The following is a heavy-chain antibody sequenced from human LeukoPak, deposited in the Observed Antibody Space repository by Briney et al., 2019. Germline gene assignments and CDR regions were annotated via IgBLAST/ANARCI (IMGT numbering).Heavy chain of an antibody. CDR3: ARSESTMTTWSMDY. CDR2: IALDINER. CDR1: GFIFSRYR. Sequence: GGSLTLPCVVSGFIFSRYRMTWVRQAPGKGLEWVATIALDINERYYVDSVEGRFTISRDNAKNSVYLQMNSLRAEDTAVYYCARSESTMTTWSMDYWGQGTLVTVSS. V-gene: IGHV3-7*01. D-gene: IGHD5/OR15-5a*01. J-gene: IGHJ4*02.